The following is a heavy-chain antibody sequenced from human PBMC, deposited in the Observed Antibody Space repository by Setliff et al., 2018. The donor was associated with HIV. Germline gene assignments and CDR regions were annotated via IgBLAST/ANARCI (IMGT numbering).Heavy chain of an antibody. Sequence: ASVKVSCKASGYTFTDYYMHWVQQAPGKGLEWMGRVDPEDGETIYAEKFQGRVTITADTSTDTAYMELGSLRSEDTAVYYCATAPGYCSSTSCQGAFDIWGQGTMVTVSS. J-gene: IGHJ3*02. CDR3: ATAPGYCSSTSCQGAFDI. CDR1: GYTFTDYY. V-gene: IGHV1-69-2*01. D-gene: IGHD2-2*01. CDR2: VDPEDGET.